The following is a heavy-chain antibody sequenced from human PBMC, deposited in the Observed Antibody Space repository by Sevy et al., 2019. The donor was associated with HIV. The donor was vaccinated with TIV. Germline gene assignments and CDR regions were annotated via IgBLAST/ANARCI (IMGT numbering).Heavy chain of an antibody. J-gene: IGHJ6*02. D-gene: IGHD4-17*01. V-gene: IGHV3-11*01. CDR2: ISGSDNTI. CDR3: ARDHVRDGDLGDYYDVAVDV. Sequence: GGSLRLSCAASGFTFSDYYMSWIRQAPGKGLEWLSYISGSDNTIYYADSVKGRFTISRDNAKNSLYLQMNSLRAEDTAVYYCARDHVRDGDLGDYYDVAVDVWGQGTSVTVS. CDR1: GFTFSDYY.